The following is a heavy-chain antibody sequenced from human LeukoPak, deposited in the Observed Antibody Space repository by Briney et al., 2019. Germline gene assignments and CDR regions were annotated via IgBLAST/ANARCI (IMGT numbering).Heavy chain of an antibody. J-gene: IGHJ6*02. D-gene: IGHD3-22*01. CDR3: ANYDSGGQGMDV. CDR2: IYYSGST. V-gene: IGHV4-59*01. Sequence: SETLSLTCTVSGGSISSYYWSWIRQPPGKGLEWIGYIYYSGSTNYNPSLKSRVTISVDTSKNQFSLKLSSVTAADTAVYYCANYDSGGQGMDVWGQGTTVTVSS. CDR1: GGSISSYY.